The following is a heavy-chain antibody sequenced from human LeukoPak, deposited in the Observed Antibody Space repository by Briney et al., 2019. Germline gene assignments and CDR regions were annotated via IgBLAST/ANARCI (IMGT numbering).Heavy chain of an antibody. CDR1: GFTFSSYG. V-gene: IGHV3-33*06. D-gene: IGHD3-22*01. J-gene: IGHJ3*02. CDR3: AKDYYDSSGYPRYAFDI. Sequence: GGSLRLSCAASGFTFSSYGMHWVRQAPGKGLEWVADIWYDGSNKYYADSVKGRFTISRDNSKNTLYMQMNSLRAEDTAVYYCAKDYYDSSGYPRYAFDIWGQGTMVTVSS. CDR2: IWYDGSNK.